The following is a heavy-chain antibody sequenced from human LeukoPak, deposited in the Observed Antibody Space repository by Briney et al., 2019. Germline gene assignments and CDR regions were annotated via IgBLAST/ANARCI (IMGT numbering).Heavy chain of an antibody. V-gene: IGHV3-73*01. CDR2: IRSKANSYAT. CDR3: TRPLDDYGDY. Sequence: PGGSLRLSCAAYGFTFSGSAMHWVRQASGKGLEWVVRIRSKANSYATAYAASVKGRFTISRDDSKNTAYLQMNSLKTEDTAVYYCTRPLDDYGDYWGQGTLVTVSS. CDR1: GFTFSGSA. J-gene: IGHJ4*02.